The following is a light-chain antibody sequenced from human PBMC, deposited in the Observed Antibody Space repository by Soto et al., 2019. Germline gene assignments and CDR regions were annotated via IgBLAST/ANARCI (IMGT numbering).Light chain of an antibody. V-gene: IGKV2-28*01. J-gene: IGKJ2*01. CDR1: QSILHSNGYNY. Sequence: DIVMTQSPLSLHVTPGEPASISCRSSQSILHSNGYNYLDWYLQKPGQSPQLLIYLGSNRASGVPDRFSGSGSGTDFTLKVSRVEAEDVGVYYCVQSLQTPYTFGQGTKLEIK. CDR3: VQSLQTPYT. CDR2: LGS.